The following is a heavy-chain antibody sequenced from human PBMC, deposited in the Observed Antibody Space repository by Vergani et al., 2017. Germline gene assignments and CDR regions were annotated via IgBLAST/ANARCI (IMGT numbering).Heavy chain of an antibody. CDR2: IRSQPNSYAT. CDR3: TSLPEAGVTGLVISAFDV. D-gene: IGHD1-20*01. J-gene: IGHJ3*01. Sequence: EVQLVESGGGLVQPGGSLKLSCAASGFSLSGSAIHWVRQASGKGLEWVGRIRSQPNSYATAYAASVKGRFTVSRDDSKNTAYLQMNSLKTEDTAVYYCTSLPEAGVTGLVISAFDVWGRGTMVTVSS. V-gene: IGHV3-73*01. CDR1: GFSLSGSA.